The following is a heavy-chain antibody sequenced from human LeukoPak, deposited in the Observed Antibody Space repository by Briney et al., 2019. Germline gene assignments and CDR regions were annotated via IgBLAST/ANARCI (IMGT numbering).Heavy chain of an antibody. J-gene: IGHJ4*02. V-gene: IGHV3-7*01. D-gene: IGHD2-21*02. CDR2: VKQDGSEK. Sequence: GGSLRLSCVVSGSTFTPWMFWVRQAPGKGLEWVATVKQDGSEKYYLDSVKGRFTISRDPARNSLYLQMNGLRVEGTAIYYCAVTAWPDWGQGTLVAVSS. CDR1: GSTFTPW. CDR3: AVTAWPD.